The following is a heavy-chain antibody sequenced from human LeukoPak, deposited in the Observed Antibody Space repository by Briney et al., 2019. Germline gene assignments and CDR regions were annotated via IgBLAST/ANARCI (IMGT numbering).Heavy chain of an antibody. CDR2: ISEDGSNK. CDR1: GLTFRNYW. Sequence: AGGSLRLSRAASGLTFRNYWMSWIRQAPGKGLEWAAHISEDGSNKYYVDSVKGRFTISRDNAKNSLYLQMNSLRGADTAVYYCVSSSGKYYVTSEIPANSWGQVILVTVSS. D-gene: IGHD3-10*02. CDR3: VSSSGKYYVTSEIPANS. J-gene: IGHJ4*02. V-gene: IGHV3-7*01.